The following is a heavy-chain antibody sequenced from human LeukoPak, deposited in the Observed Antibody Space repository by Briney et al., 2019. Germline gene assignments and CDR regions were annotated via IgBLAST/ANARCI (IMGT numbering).Heavy chain of an antibody. CDR3: VREGGYDPFEN. Sequence: GGSLILSCAASGVTFSYYWMHWVRQAPGKGLVWVSRIDSDGSSRSYAGSVKGRFTISRDNAKNTLYLQMNSLTAEDTAVYYCVREGGYDPFENWGQGTLVTVSS. D-gene: IGHD5-12*01. CDR2: IDSDGSSR. V-gene: IGHV3-74*01. J-gene: IGHJ4*02. CDR1: GVTFSYYW.